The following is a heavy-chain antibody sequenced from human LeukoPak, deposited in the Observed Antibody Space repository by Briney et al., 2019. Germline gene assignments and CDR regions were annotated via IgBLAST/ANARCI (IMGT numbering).Heavy chain of an antibody. V-gene: IGHV3-23*01. D-gene: IGHD6-13*01. CDR3: ARRAAALGAFDY. J-gene: IGHJ4*02. Sequence: GSLRLSCAASGFTLSSYAMSWVRQAPGKGLEWVSATSSSDAGTYYADSVKGRFTISRDNAKNTLYLQMNSLRAEDTSVYYCARRAAALGAFDYWGQGTLVTVSS. CDR2: TSSSDAGT. CDR1: GFTLSSYA.